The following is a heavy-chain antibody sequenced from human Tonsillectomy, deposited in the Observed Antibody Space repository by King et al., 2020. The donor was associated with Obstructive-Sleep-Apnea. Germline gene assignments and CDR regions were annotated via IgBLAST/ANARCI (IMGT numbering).Heavy chain of an antibody. J-gene: IGHJ4*02. CDR3: ARGTNYYDSSGDLDY. Sequence: QLQLQESGPGLVKPSETLSLTCTVSGGSISSSSYYWGWIRQPPGKGLEWIGSIYYSGSTYYNPSLKSRVTISVDTSKNQFSLKLSSVTAADTAVYYCARGTNYYDSSGDLDYWGQGTLVTVSS. V-gene: IGHV4-39*07. CDR2: IYYSGST. CDR1: GGSISSSSYY. D-gene: IGHD3-22*01.